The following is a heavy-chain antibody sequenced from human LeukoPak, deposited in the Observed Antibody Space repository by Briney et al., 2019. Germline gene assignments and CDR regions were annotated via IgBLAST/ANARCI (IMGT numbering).Heavy chain of an antibody. V-gene: IGHV4-39*01. Sequence: SETLSLTCTVSGGSISSSSYYWXWIRQPPGXGXXXXXXXXXSGSTYYNPSLKSRVTISVDTSKNQFSLKLSSVTAADTAVYYCARLNYYDSSGYYYAHYFDYWGQGTLVTVSS. J-gene: IGHJ4*02. CDR1: GGSISSSSYY. D-gene: IGHD3-22*01. CDR2: XXXSGST. CDR3: ARLNYYDSSGYYYAHYFDY.